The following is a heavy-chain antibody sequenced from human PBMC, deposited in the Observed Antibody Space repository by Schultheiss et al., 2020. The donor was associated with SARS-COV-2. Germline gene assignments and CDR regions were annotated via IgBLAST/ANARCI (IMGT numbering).Heavy chain of an antibody. D-gene: IGHD6-13*01. Sequence: GESLKISCAASGFTFSSYGMHWVRQAPGKGLEWVAVIWYDGSNKYYADSVKGRFTISRDNSKNTLYLQMNSLRAEDTAVYYCASHSSSWFIDAFDIWGQGTMVTV. V-gene: IGHV3-33*01. J-gene: IGHJ3*02. CDR1: GFTFSSYG. CDR2: IWYDGSNK. CDR3: ASHSSSWFIDAFDI.